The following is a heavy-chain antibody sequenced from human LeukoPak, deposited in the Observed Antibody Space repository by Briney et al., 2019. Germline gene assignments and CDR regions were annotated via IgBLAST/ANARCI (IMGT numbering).Heavy chain of an antibody. J-gene: IGHJ4*02. CDR3: AKGELAVAGIVY. D-gene: IGHD6-19*01. CDR2: ISGSGGST. V-gene: IGHV3-23*01. Sequence: GGSLRLSCSASGFTFSSYAMSWVRQAPGKGLEWVSAISGSGGSTYYADSVKGRFTISRDNSKSTLYLQMNSQRGEDTAVYYCAKGELAVAGIVYWGQGTLVTVSS. CDR1: GFTFSSYA.